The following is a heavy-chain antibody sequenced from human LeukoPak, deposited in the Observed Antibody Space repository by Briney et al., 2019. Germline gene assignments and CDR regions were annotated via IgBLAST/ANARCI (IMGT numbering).Heavy chain of an antibody. Sequence: PGGSLRLSCAASGFTFSSYSMNWVRQAPGKGLEWVSYISSSSSTIYYADSVKGRFTISRDNAKNSLYLQMNSLRAEDTAVYYCARDPPSKESLGWSAYAFDIWGQGTMVTVSS. J-gene: IGHJ3*02. V-gene: IGHV3-48*04. CDR2: ISSSSSTI. CDR3: ARDPPSKESLGWSAYAFDI. CDR1: GFTFSSYS. D-gene: IGHD6-19*01.